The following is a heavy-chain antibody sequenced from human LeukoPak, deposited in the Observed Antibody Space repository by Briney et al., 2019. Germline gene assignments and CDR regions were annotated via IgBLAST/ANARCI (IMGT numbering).Heavy chain of an antibody. J-gene: IGHJ6*02. CDR1: GFTFSSYA. Sequence: GGSLRLSCAASGFTFSSYAMSWVRQAPEKGLEWVSAISDSGGSTYYADSVKGRFTISRDNSKNTLYLQMNSLRAEDTAVYYCAKDGGSASPLYYYYGMDVWGQGTTVTVSS. V-gene: IGHV3-23*01. CDR3: AKDGGSASPLYYYYGMDV. D-gene: IGHD2-2*01. CDR2: ISDSGGST.